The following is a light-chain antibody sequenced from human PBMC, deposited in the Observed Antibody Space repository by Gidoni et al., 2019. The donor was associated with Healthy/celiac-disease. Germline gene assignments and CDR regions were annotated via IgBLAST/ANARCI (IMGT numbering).Light chain of an antibody. CDR2: GAS. V-gene: IGKV3-15*01. CDR1: QSVSSN. CDR3: QQYKNWPPLT. J-gene: IGKJ4*01. Sequence: EIVMTQSPATLSVSPGERATLSCRASQSVSSNLAWYQQNPGQAPRLLIYGASTRATGIPARCSGSGSGTEFTLTISSLRSEDFAVYYCQQYKNWPPLTFGGGTKVEIK.